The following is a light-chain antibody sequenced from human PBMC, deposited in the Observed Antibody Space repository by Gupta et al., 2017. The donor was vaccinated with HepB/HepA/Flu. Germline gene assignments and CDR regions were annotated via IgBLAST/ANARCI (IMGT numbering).Light chain of an antibody. CDR1: QTITSNY. CDR3: QQECSSPLT. CDR2: GAT. V-gene: IGKV3-20*01. J-gene: IGKJ5*01. Sequence: EIVSTQSPGTLSLSPGERATLSCRARQTITSNYLAWYQQKPGQAPRLLMYGATSRATGVPDRFSGSGSGTEFTLTISRREPEDFGVYYCQQECSSPLTFGQGTRLEIK.